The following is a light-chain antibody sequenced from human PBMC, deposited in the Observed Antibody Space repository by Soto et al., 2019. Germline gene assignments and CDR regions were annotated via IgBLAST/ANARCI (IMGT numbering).Light chain of an antibody. CDR1: SSDVGSYYL. J-gene: IGLJ2*01. Sequence: QSVLTQPASVSGSPGQSITISCTGTSSDVGSYYLVSWYQHHPGKAPKLMIYDVSSRPSGVSNRFSGSKSGNTASLTISGLQAEDEADYYCSSYTSSSMIFGGGTQLTVL. CDR3: SSYTSSSMI. CDR2: DVS. V-gene: IGLV2-14*02.